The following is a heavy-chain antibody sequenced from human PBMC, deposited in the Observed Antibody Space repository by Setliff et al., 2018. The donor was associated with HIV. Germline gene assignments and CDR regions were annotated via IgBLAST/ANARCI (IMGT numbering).Heavy chain of an antibody. CDR1: TYTFTSYG. J-gene: IGHJ3*02. D-gene: IGHD3-22*01. V-gene: IGHV1-18*01. CDR3: ARSIPQYYYDSSGYPHAFAI. CDR2: ISAYNGNT. Sequence: ASVKVSCKASTYTFTSYGISWVRQAPGQGLEWMGWISAYNGNTNYAQKVQGRVTITADKSTSTAYMELCSLRSEDTTVYYCARSIPQYYYDSSGYPHAFAIWGQGTMVTVSS.